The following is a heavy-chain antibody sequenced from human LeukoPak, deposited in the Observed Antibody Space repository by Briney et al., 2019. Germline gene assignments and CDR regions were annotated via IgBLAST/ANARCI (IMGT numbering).Heavy chain of an antibody. CDR1: RYPFSSQR. Sequence: PGGALRLSFAASRYPFSSQRMNSVPQAPGKGLEWVSSISSSSSYIYYADSVKGRFTISRDNAKHSLYLQMNRLSAEDTAVYYCARDRPPDPRPGSWSESPYYYYYYMDGWGKRTTVTVSS. CDR2: ISSSSSYI. V-gene: IGHV3-21*01. CDR3: ARDRPPDPRPGSWSESPYYYYYYMDG. J-gene: IGHJ6*03. D-gene: IGHD6-13*01.